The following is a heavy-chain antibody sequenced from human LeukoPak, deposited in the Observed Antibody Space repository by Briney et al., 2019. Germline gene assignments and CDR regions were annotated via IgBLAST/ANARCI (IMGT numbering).Heavy chain of an antibody. J-gene: IGHJ4*02. CDR2: IYYSGST. V-gene: IGHV4-59*08. CDR3: ARHLYESRGQTSFDY. Sequence: SETLSLTCTVSGGSISSYYWSWIRQPPGKGLEWIGYIYYSGSTNYNPSLKSRVTISVDTSQNQFSLKLSSVTAADTAMYYCARHLYESRGQTSFDYWGQGTLVTVSS. CDR1: GGSISSYY. D-gene: IGHD3-22*01.